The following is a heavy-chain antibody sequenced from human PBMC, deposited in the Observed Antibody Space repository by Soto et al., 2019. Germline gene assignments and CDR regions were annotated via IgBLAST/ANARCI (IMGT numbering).Heavy chain of an antibody. Sequence: ASVKVSCKASGYTFTSSGISWVRQAPGEGPEWMGWISTYNGNTNYAQNLQGRVTMTTDTSTSTAYMELRGLRSDDTAVYYCARTVAGYFDYWGQGTLVTVSS. D-gene: IGHD6-19*01. V-gene: IGHV1-18*01. CDR3: ARTVAGYFDY. CDR2: ISTYNGNT. J-gene: IGHJ4*02. CDR1: GYTFTSSG.